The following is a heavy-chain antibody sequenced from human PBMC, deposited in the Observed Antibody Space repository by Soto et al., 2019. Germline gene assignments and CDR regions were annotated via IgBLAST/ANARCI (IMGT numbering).Heavy chain of an antibody. CDR3: ARSYLDILTGYFVRSFGMDV. V-gene: IGHV1-69*01. Sequence: QVQLVQSGAEVKKPGSSVKVSCKASGGTFSSYAISWVRQAPGQGLEWMGGIIPIFGTANYAQKFQGRVRITADESTSTAYMELSSLRSEDTAVYYCARSYLDILTGYFVRSFGMDVWGPRTMVTVSS. CDR2: IIPIFGTA. J-gene: IGHJ6*02. D-gene: IGHD3-9*01. CDR1: GGTFSSYA.